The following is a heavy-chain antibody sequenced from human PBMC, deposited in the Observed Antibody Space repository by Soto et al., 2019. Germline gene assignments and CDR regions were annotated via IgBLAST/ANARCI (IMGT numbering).Heavy chain of an antibody. CDR1: GYTFTGYY. CDR2: INPNSGGT. J-gene: IGHJ6*02. CDR3: ARHYCSGGSCYREPDYYYYGMDV. V-gene: IGHV1-2*04. D-gene: IGHD2-15*01. Sequence: ASVKVSCKASGYTFTGYYMHWVRQAPGQGLEWMGWINPNSGGTNYAQKFQGWVTMTRDTSISTAYMELSRLRSDDTAVYYCARHYCSGGSCYREPDYYYYGMDVWGQGTTVTVSS.